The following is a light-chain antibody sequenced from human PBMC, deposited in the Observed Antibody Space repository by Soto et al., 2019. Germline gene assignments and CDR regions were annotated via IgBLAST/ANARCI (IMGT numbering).Light chain of an antibody. J-gene: IGKJ5*01. CDR2: GAS. CDR1: QGISTC. V-gene: IGKV1-5*01. CDR3: QKYNSAPPIT. Sequence: IQMTQSPATLSSSVGDRVTVASLPGQGISTCLAWYQEKPGKAPKLLFYGASSLESGGPSRFFRSGSRTDFTLTISSLQPEDVANYYCQKYNSAPPITFGQGTRLEIK.